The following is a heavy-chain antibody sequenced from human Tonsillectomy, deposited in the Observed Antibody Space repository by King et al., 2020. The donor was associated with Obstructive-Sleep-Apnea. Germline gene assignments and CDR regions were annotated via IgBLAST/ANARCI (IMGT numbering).Heavy chain of an antibody. V-gene: IGHV4-59*08. CDR2: ISYSGTT. Sequence: VQLQESGPGLVKPSETLSLTCNVSGGSISSYFWSWIRQPPGKGLEWIGDISYSGTTKYNPILKSRVTISVDTSKNQFSLKRSSVPAADTAVYSCATHELELRPFDYWGQGALVTVSS. D-gene: IGHD1-7*01. CDR3: ATHELELRPFDY. J-gene: IGHJ4*02. CDR1: GGSISSYF.